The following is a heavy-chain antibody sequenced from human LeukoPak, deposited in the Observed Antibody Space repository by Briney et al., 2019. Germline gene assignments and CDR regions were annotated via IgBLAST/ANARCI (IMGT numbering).Heavy chain of an antibody. CDR1: GYSISSGYY. CDR3: ARVAGGSSDY. CDR2: SYHTGNT. V-gene: IGHV4-38-2*01. Sequence: SETLSLTCAVSGYSISSGYYWGWIRQPPGKGPEWIGSSYHTGNTDYNPSLKSRVTVSVDTSKNQFSLTLSSVTAADTAVYYCARVAGGSSDYWGQGTLVTASS. J-gene: IGHJ4*02. D-gene: IGHD2-15*01.